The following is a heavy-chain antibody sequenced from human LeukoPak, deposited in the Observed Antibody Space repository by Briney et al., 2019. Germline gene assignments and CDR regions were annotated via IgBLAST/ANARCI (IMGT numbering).Heavy chain of an antibody. V-gene: IGHV3-9*01. J-gene: IGHJ6*02. Sequence: SLRLPYAASGCTFDDYEMHGVRQAPAKGLEWVSGICWNSGSVGYAYSVKGLFTISRDNAKNSLYLQMNSLRAEDTALYYCAKDYYGSGSYYSHYGMDVWGQGTTVTVSS. D-gene: IGHD3-10*01. CDR1: GCTFDDYE. CDR2: ICWNSGSV. CDR3: AKDYYGSGSYYSHYGMDV.